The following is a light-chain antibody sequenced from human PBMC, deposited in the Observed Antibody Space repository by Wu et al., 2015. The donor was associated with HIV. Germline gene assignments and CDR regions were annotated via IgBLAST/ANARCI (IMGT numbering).Light chain of an antibody. J-gene: IGKJ1*01. V-gene: IGKV1-5*03. CDR2: KAS. Sequence: DIQMTQSPSTLSASVGDRVTLTCRASQSVYSWLAWYQHKPGKAPKLLIYKASTLESGVPSRFSGSGSGTEFTLTISSLQPDDFATYYCQQYNTYWTFGLGTKV. CDR3: QQYNTYWT. CDR1: QSVYSW.